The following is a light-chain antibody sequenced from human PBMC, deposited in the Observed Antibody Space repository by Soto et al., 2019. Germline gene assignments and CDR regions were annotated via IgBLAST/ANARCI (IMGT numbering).Light chain of an antibody. CDR2: EVS. CDR3: SSYTSSSTLGV. J-gene: IGLJ2*01. CDR1: SSDVGGYNY. Sequence: QSALTPPASVSGSPGQSITISCTGTSSDVGGYNYVSWYQQHPGKAPKLMIYEVSNRPSGVSNRFSGSKSGNTASLTISGLQAEDEADYYCSSYTSSSTLGVFGGGTKRTVL. V-gene: IGLV2-14*01.